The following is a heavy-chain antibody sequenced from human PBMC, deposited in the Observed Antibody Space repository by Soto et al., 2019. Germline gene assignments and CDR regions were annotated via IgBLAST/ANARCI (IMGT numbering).Heavy chain of an antibody. Sequence: PGESLKISCQGSGYKFTSCWIAWVRQMPGKGLEWMGIIFPGDSDTRYSPSFQGQVTISADNSISTAYLQWNSLKASDTAMYYCATQYDENTSSFFVHGMDVWGQGTTVTVSS. CDR1: GYKFTSCW. CDR3: ATQYDENTSSFFVHGMDV. J-gene: IGHJ6*02. CDR2: IFPGDSDT. V-gene: IGHV5-51*01. D-gene: IGHD3-16*01.